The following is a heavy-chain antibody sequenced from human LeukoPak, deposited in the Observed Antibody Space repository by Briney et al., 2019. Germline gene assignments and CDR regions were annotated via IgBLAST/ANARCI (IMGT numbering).Heavy chain of an antibody. CDR1: ASGVDFSSHS. J-gene: IGHJ4*02. CDR3: AREYNSRATFDY. CDR2: IRSSGNYI. D-gene: IGHD1-14*01. V-gene: IGHV3-21*05. Sequence: GGSLRLSCTASASGVDFSSHSMNWVRQAPGKGLEWISYIRSSGNYIFDAASVKGRFTVSRDNARNSLYLQMNSLRAEDTAIYYCAREYNSRATFDYWGQGTLVTVSS.